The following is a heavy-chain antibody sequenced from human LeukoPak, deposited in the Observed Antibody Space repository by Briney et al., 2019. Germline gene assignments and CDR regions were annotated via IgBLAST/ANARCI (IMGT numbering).Heavy chain of an antibody. CDR3: ARLGTGVAGNAHFLDDY. J-gene: IGHJ4*02. CDR2: IHYSGST. V-gene: IGHV4-61*05. Sequence: SETLSLTCTVSGGSISSNSYYWSWIRQPPEKGLEWIGYIHYSGSTNYNPSLKSRVTISVATSKNQFSLKLSSVTAADTAVYYCARLGTGVAGNAHFLDDYWGQGTLVTVSS. D-gene: IGHD1-20*01. CDR1: GGSISSNSYY.